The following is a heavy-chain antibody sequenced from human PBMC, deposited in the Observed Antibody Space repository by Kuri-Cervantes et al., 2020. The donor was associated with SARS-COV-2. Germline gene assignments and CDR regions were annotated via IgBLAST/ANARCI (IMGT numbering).Heavy chain of an antibody. J-gene: IGHJ2*01. Sequence: GESLKISCAASGFTFSSYSMNWVRQAPGKGLEWVSYISSSSSTIYYADSVKGRFTISRDNSKNTLYLQMNSLRAEDTAVYYCARSPPLGYFDLWGRGTLVTVSS. CDR2: ISSSSSTI. CDR3: ARSPPLGYFDL. V-gene: IGHV3-48*01. CDR1: GFTFSSYS.